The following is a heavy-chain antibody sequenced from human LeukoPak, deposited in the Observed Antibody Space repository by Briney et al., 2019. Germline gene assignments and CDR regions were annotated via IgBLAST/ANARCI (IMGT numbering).Heavy chain of an antibody. CDR3: ASVSFDGPLYGPYLYFHV. CDR2: IYSNGNT. D-gene: IGHD2-2*02. J-gene: IGHJ2*01. V-gene: IGHV4-59*01. CDR1: GASINNNY. Sequence: SETLSLTCAVTGASINNNYWTWFRQPPGKGLEWIGYIYSNGNTNYNPSLKGRVTMSIETSKNQFSLQLPSVTAADTAVYYCASVSFDGPLYGPYLYFHVWGRGTLVTVSS.